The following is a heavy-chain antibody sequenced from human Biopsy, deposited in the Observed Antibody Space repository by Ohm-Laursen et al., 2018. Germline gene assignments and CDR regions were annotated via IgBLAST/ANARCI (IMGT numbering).Heavy chain of an antibody. CDR2: ISPYNGDT. Sequence: ASVKVSCNASGYTFTNYGISWVRQAPGQGLEWMGWISPYNGDTDYAQKLQGRVTMTTDTSTSTAYMDLRSLRSDDTAVYYCAADINVWNVNYWGQGTQVTVSS. V-gene: IGHV1-18*01. CDR1: GYTFTNYG. CDR3: AADINVWNVNY. J-gene: IGHJ4*02. D-gene: IGHD1-1*01.